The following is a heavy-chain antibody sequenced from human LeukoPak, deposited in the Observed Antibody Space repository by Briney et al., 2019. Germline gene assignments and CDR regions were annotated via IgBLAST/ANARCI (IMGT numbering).Heavy chain of an antibody. CDR3: ARTTEGGYTYNYFYYYYMDV. Sequence: PSETLSLTCTVSGGSISSYYWSWIRQPPGKGLEWIGYIYYSGSTNYNPSLKSRISISVDTSKNQFSLKLSSVTAADTAVYYCARTTEGGYTYNYFYYYYMDVWGKGTTVTISS. CDR1: GGSISSYY. J-gene: IGHJ6*03. CDR2: IYYSGST. V-gene: IGHV4-59*01. D-gene: IGHD5-18*01.